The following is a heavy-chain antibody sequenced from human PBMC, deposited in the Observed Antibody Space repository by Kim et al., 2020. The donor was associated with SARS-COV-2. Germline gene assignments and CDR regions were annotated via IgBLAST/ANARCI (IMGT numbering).Heavy chain of an antibody. D-gene: IGHD3-22*01. CDR3: ARRSYDTSGYFRY. V-gene: IGHV4-59*08. Sequence: YNTSLTIRVTITVDTSKNQFSLLLTAVTAADTAVYYCARRSYDTSGYFRYWGQGTLVTVSS. J-gene: IGHJ4*02.